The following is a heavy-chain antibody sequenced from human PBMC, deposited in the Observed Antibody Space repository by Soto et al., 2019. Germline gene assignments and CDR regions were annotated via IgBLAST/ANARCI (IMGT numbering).Heavy chain of an antibody. Sequence: SVKVFCKASGGTFSSYAISWVRQAPGQGLEWMGGIIPIFGTANYAQKFQGRVTITADKSTSTAYMELSSLRSEDTAVYYCAREAEDSGSQTAFDIWGQGTMVTVSS. D-gene: IGHD1-26*01. CDR3: AREAEDSGSQTAFDI. V-gene: IGHV1-69*06. CDR2: IIPIFGTA. J-gene: IGHJ3*02. CDR1: GGTFSSYA.